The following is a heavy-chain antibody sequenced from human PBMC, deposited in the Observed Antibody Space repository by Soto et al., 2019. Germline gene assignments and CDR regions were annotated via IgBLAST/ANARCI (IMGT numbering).Heavy chain of an antibody. CDR2: IYYSGNT. D-gene: IGHD3-10*01. J-gene: IGHJ4*02. CDR3: ARGFYYGSGSYDYGFDY. V-gene: IGHV4-39*07. Sequence: SETLSLTCTVSGDSITSNSYFWAWIRQPPGKGLEWIGSIYYSGNTNYNPSVKSRVTISVDKSKKQFSLKMTSVTAADTAVYYCARGFYYGSGSYDYGFDYWGQGAQVTVS. CDR1: GDSITSNSYF.